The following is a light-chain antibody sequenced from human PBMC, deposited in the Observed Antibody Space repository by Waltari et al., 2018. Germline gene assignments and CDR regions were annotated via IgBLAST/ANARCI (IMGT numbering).Light chain of an antibody. Sequence: QSALTQTATVSGSPGQSITISCTGTSSDVGTYNLVDWYQQHPGKAPTLIIYDVNKRPSGVSNRVSGSKSGNTASLTISGLQAADEADYYCCSYAGSAISVFGGGTKVTVL. V-gene: IGLV2-23*02. CDR2: DVN. CDR1: SSDVGTYNL. CDR3: CSYAGSAISV. J-gene: IGLJ3*02.